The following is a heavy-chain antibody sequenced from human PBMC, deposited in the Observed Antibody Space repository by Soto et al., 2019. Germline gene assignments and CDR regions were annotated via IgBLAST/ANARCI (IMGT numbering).Heavy chain of an antibody. V-gene: IGHV3-73*01. CDR2: IRSKANSYAT. CDR3: TRHERLDYYGSADPGYYGMDV. CDR1: GFTFSGSA. J-gene: IGHJ6*02. Sequence: GGSLRLSCAASGFTFSGSAMHWVRQASGKGLEWVGRIRSKANSYATAYAASVKGRFTISRDDSKNTAYLQMNSLKTEDTAVYYCTRHERLDYYGSADPGYYGMDVWGQGTTVTVSS. D-gene: IGHD3-10*01.